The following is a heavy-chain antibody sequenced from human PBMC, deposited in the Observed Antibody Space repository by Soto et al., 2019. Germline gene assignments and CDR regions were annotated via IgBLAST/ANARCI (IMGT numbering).Heavy chain of an antibody. CDR2: IRGNNGDT. Sequence: EVQLLESGGGLVQPGGSLRLSCAASGFTFSFCAMSWVRQAPGKGLEWVSSIRGNNGDTYYADSVKGRFTISRDNSTNTLYQQKNILRVEDTAVYYCAKGNCDSYYYFDYWGQGALVTVSS. CDR3: AKGNCDSYYYFDY. CDR1: GFTFSFCA. D-gene: IGHD3-22*01. J-gene: IGHJ4*02. V-gene: IGHV3-23*01.